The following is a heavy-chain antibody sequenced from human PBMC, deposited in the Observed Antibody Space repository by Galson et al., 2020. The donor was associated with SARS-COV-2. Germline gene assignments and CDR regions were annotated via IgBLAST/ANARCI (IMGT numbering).Heavy chain of an antibody. V-gene: IGHV4-39*01. J-gene: IGHJ6*02. CDR1: GGSISSSSYY. D-gene: IGHD2-2*01. CDR3: ASLSSTSSLYYYYGMDV. Sequence: SETLSLTCTVSGGSISSSSYYWGWIRQPPGKGLEWIGSIYYSGSTYYNPSLKSRVTISVDTSKNQFSLKLSSVTAADTAVYYCASLSSTSSLYYYYGMDVWGQGTTVTVSS. CDR2: IYYSGST.